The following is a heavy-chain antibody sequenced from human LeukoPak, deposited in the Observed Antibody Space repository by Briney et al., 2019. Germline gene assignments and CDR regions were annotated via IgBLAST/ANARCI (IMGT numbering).Heavy chain of an antibody. Sequence: PGRSLRLSCAASGFTFDDYAMHWVRQAPGKGLEWVSGISWNSGSIGYADSVKGRFTISRDNAKNSLYLQMNSLRAEDTALYYCAKDLNEYSSSYAFDIWGQGTMVTVSS. CDR1: GFTFDDYA. CDR2: ISWNSGSI. V-gene: IGHV3-9*01. J-gene: IGHJ3*02. D-gene: IGHD6-6*01. CDR3: AKDLNEYSSSYAFDI.